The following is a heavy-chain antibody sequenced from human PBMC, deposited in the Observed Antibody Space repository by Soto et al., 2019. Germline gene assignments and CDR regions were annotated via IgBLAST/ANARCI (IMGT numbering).Heavy chain of an antibody. V-gene: IGHV3-73*01. CDR1: GFTFSGSA. CDR3: TTLAARGY. CDR2: IRSKANSYAT. J-gene: IGHJ4*02. D-gene: IGHD6-6*01. Sequence: EVQLVESGGGLVQPGGSLKLSCAASGFTFSGSAMHWVRQASGKGLEWVGRIRSKANSYATAYAASVKGRFTISRDDSKNTAYLQMNSRKTEDTAVYYCTTLAARGYWGQGTLVTVSS.